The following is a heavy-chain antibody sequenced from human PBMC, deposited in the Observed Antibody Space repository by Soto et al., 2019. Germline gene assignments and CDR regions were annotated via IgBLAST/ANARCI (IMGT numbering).Heavy chain of an antibody. CDR3: ARGPHYDFWSFDY. D-gene: IGHD3-3*01. V-gene: IGHV3-21*01. J-gene: IGHJ4*02. Sequence: EVQLVESGGGLVKPGGSLRLSCAASGFTFSSYSMNWVRQAPGKGLEWVSSISSSSSYIYYADSVKGRFTISRDNAKNSLYLQMNSLRSEDTAVYYCARGPHYDFWSFDYWGQGTLVTVSS. CDR1: GFTFSSYS. CDR2: ISSSSSYI.